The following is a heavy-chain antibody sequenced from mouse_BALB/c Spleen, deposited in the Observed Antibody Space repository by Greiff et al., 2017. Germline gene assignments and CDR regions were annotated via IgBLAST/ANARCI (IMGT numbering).Heavy chain of an antibody. Sequence: VMLVESGPGLVAPSQSLSITCTVSGFSLTSYGVHWVRQPPGKGLEWLGVIWAGGSTNYNSALMSRLSISKDNSKSQVFLKMNSLQTDDTAMYSCARDPRYGSIYWYAMGSRGEGDPETVSS. D-gene: IGHD1-1*01. CDR3: ARDPRYGSIYWYAMGS. CDR1: GFSLTSYG. CDR2: IWAGGST. J-gene: IGHJ4*01. V-gene: IGHV2-9*02.